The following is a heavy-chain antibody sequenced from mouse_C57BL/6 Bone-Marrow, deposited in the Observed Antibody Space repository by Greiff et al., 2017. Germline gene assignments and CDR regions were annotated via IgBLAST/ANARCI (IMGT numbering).Heavy chain of an antibody. Sequence: EVKLMESGGGLVKPGGSLKLSCAASGFTFSDYGMHWVRQAPEKGLEWVAYISSGSSTIYYADTVKGRFTISRDNAKNTLFLQMTSLRSEDTAMYYCARPDYGSRRRYFDVWGTGTTVTVSS. CDR1: GFTFSDYG. V-gene: IGHV5-17*01. CDR3: ARPDYGSRRRYFDV. CDR2: ISSGSSTI. J-gene: IGHJ1*03. D-gene: IGHD1-1*01.